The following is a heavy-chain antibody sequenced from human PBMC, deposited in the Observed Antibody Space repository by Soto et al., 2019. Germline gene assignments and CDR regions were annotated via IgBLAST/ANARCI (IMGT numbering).Heavy chain of an antibody. J-gene: IGHJ5*02. Sequence: PGGSLRLSCAASGFTFSSYAMHWVRQAPGKGLEWVAVISYDGSNKYYADSVKGRFTISRDNSKNTLYLQMNSLRAEDTAVYYCARDPDWDYYDSSGSHWFDPWGQGTLVTVSS. D-gene: IGHD3-22*01. CDR2: ISYDGSNK. CDR1: GFTFSSYA. V-gene: IGHV3-30-3*01. CDR3: ARDPDWDYYDSSGSHWFDP.